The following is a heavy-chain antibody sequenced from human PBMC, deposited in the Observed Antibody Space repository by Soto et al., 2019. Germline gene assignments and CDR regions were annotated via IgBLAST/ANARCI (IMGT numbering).Heavy chain of an antibody. CDR2: ISAYNGNT. CDR3: ARVESSSMFRTFDY. J-gene: IGHJ4*02. Sequence: ASVKVSCKASGYTFPSYGISWVRQAPGQGLEWMGWISAYNGNTNYAQKLQGRVTMTTDTSTSTAYMELRSLRSDDTAVYYCARVESSSMFRTFDYWGQGTLVTVSS. V-gene: IGHV1-18*01. D-gene: IGHD3-10*01. CDR1: GYTFPSYG.